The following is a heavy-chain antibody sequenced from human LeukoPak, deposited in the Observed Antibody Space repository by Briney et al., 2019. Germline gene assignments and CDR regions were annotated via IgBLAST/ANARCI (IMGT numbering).Heavy chain of an antibody. Sequence: GGSLRLSCAASRFTFSRYGMHWVREAPGKGLEGGAVIWYDGSNKYYADSVKGRFTSSRDNCNNTLYLQMKSLRAQDTAVYYCARDRIVGATRGGDFDYWGQGTLVTVSS. CDR2: IWYDGSNK. V-gene: IGHV3-33*01. CDR3: ARDRIVGATRGGDFDY. J-gene: IGHJ4*02. D-gene: IGHD1-26*01. CDR1: RFTFSRYG.